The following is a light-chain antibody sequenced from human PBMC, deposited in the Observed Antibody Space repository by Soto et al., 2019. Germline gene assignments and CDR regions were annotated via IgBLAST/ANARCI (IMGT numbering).Light chain of an antibody. CDR3: SSYAGSNLWV. CDR2: EVS. CDR1: SSDVGNYKY. Sequence: QSALTQSPSASGSPGQSVTISCTGTSSDVGNYKYVSWYQQHPGKAPKLMIYEVSKRPSGVPDRFSGSKSGNTASLTVSGLQVKDEADYYCSSYAGSNLWVFAGGTKLTVL. J-gene: IGLJ3*02. V-gene: IGLV2-8*01.